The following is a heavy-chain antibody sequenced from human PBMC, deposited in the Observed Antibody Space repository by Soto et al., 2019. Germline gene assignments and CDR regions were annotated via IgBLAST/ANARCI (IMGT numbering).Heavy chain of an antibody. Sequence: EVQLLESGGGLVQPGGSLRLSCAASGFTFSSYAMSWVRQAPGKGLEWVSAISGSGGSTYYADSVKGRFTISRDHSKNTLYLPMNSLRAEDTAVYYCANGDSSGYSNPDYWGQGTLVTVSS. CDR1: GFTFSSYA. CDR3: ANGDSSGYSNPDY. CDR2: ISGSGGST. V-gene: IGHV3-23*01. D-gene: IGHD3-22*01. J-gene: IGHJ4*02.